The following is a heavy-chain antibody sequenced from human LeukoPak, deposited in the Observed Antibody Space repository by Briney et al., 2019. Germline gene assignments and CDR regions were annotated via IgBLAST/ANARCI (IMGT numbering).Heavy chain of an antibody. J-gene: IGHJ4*02. CDR3: ARGSPGDSGYDAYYFDY. D-gene: IGHD5-12*01. CDR2: IYHSGST. V-gene: IGHV4-30-2*01. CDR1: GGSISSGGYY. Sequence: SETLSLTCTVSGGSISSGGYYWSWIRQPRGKGLEWIGYIYHSGSTYYNPSLKSRVTISVDRSKNQFSLKLSSVTAADTAVYYCARGSPGDSGYDAYYFDYWGQGTLVTVSS.